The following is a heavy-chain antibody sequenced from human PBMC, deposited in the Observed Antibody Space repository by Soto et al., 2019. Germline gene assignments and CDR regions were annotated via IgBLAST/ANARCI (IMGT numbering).Heavy chain of an antibody. CDR1: GYTFTGYD. Sequence: ASVKVSCTASGYTFTGYDIHWVLQAPGQGLEWMGWINPNSGGTNYAQKFQGWVTMTRDTSISTAYMELSRLRSDDTAVYYCARYAREGERYGMDVWGQGTTVTVSS. D-gene: IGHD1-1*01. CDR2: INPNSGGT. V-gene: IGHV1-2*04. CDR3: ARYAREGERYGMDV. J-gene: IGHJ6*02.